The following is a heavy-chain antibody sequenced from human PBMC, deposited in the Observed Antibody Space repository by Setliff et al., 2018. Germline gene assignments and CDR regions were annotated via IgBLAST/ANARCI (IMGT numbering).Heavy chain of an antibody. V-gene: IGHV3-53*01. J-gene: IGHJ4*02. D-gene: IGHD4-17*01. CDR2: IYSGGST. CDR3: ARGGDYGEPLDY. CDR1: GFTVSSNY. Sequence: GGSLRLSCAASGFTVSSNYMSWVRQAPGKGLEWVSVIYSGGSTYYADSVKGRFTISRDNAKNSLYLQMNSLRAEDTAVYYCARGGDYGEPLDYWGQGTLVTVSS.